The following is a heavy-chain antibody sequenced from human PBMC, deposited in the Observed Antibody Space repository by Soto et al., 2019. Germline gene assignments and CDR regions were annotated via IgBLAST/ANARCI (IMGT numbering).Heavy chain of an antibody. CDR1: GYTFTSYD. V-gene: IGHV1-8*01. J-gene: IGHJ6*02. CDR3: ARDRTGTSYYYDGMDV. CDR2: MNPNSGNT. D-gene: IGHD1-1*01. Sequence: QVQLVQSGAEVKKPGASVKVSCKASGYTFTSYDINWVRQATGQGLEWMGWMNPNSGNTGYAQKFQGRVTMTRNTSISTAYMDLSSLRSEDTAVYYCARDRTGTSYYYDGMDVWGQATTVTVSS.